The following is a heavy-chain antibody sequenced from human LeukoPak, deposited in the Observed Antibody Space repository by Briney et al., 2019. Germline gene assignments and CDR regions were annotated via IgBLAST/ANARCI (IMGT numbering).Heavy chain of an antibody. CDR1: GFTFSSYS. J-gene: IGHJ4*02. CDR2: ISSSSSTI. Sequence: GGSLRLSWAASGFTFSSYSMNWVRQAPGKGLEWVSYISSSSSTIYYADSVKGRFTISRDNAKNSLYLQMNSLRDDDTAVYYCARDRYYYDSSGYPAFDYWGQGTLVTVSS. CDR3: ARDRYYYDSSGYPAFDY. D-gene: IGHD3-22*01. V-gene: IGHV3-48*02.